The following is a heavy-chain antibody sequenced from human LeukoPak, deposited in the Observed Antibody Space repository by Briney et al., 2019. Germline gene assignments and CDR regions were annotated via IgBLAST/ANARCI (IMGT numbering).Heavy chain of an antibody. J-gene: IGHJ3*02. CDR2: FDPEDGET. CDR1: GYTLTELS. CDR3: ATTFRFSGTQGDAFDI. V-gene: IGHV1-24*01. Sequence: GASVKVSCKVSGYTLTELSMHWVRQAPGKGLEWMGGFDPEDGETIYAQKFQGRVTMTEDTSTDTAYMELSSLRSEDTAVYYCATTFRFSGTQGDAFDIWGQGTMATVSS. D-gene: IGHD3-10*01.